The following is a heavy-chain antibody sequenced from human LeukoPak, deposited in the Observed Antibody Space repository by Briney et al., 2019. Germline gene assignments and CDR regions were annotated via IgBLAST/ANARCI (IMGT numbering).Heavy chain of an antibody. CDR3: ERVRGDYIDY. Sequence: SETLSLTCTVSGGSIGSYYWAWIRQPPGKGLEWIGYIYNSGSTNYNPSLKSRVTISVDTSKNQFSLNLSSVTAADTAVYYCERVRGDYIDYWGQGTLVTVSS. CDR2: IYNSGST. D-gene: IGHD4-17*01. J-gene: IGHJ4*02. V-gene: IGHV4-59*08. CDR1: GGSIGSYY.